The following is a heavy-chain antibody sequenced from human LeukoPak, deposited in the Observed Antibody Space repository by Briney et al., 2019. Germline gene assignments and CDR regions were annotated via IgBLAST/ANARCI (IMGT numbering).Heavy chain of an antibody. D-gene: IGHD3-10*01. J-gene: IGHJ4*02. CDR2: IKHDGTDK. CDR1: GFTFSNYW. V-gene: IGHV3-7*01. CDR3: VRGGVRGVLLPVDY. Sequence: GGSLRLSCAASGFTFSNYWMTWVRQAPGKWLEWVANIKHDGTDKYYLDSVKGRFTLSRDNAKNSLYLQMNSLRAEDTAVYYCVRGGVRGVLLPVDYWGQGTLVTVSS.